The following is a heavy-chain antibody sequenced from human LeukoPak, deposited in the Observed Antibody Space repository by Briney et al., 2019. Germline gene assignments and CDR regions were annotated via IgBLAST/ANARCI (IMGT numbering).Heavy chain of an antibody. Sequence: SETLSLTCAVYGGSFSGYYWSWIRQPPGKGLEWIGEINHSGSTNYNPSLKSRVTISVDTSKNQLSLKLSSVTAADAAVYYCARVYYSRSYDYWYFDLWGRGTLVTVSS. CDR3: ARVYYSRSYDYWYFDL. V-gene: IGHV4-34*01. D-gene: IGHD6-13*01. J-gene: IGHJ2*01. CDR2: INHSGST. CDR1: GGSFSGYY.